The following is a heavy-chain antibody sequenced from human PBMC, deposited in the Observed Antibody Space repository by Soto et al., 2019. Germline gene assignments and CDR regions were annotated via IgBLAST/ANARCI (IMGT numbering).Heavy chain of an antibody. J-gene: IGHJ6*02. CDR3: ARGSGSSDWRFSYYYMDV. D-gene: IGHD6-19*01. CDR1: FTSYD. CDR2: MNPNSGDT. Sequence: QVQLVQSGAEVKKPGASVKVSCTFTSYDINWVRQATGQGLEWMAWMNPNSGDTRYAQQLQGRVTMTRNTSSFTAYMELSSLRCEDTAVYYCARGSGSSDWRFSYYYMDVWGQGTTVTVSS. V-gene: IGHV1-8*01.